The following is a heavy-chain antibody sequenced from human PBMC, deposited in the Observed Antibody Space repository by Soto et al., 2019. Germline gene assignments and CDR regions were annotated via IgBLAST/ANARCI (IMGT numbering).Heavy chain of an antibody. Sequence: SETLSLTCAVSGGSISSGGYSWSWIRQPPGKGLEWIGYIYHSGSTYYNPSLKSRVTISVDRSKNQFSLKLSSVTAADTAVYYCARGNDYGGSWFDPWGQGTLVTVSS. V-gene: IGHV4-30-2*01. CDR3: ARGNDYGGSWFDP. J-gene: IGHJ5*02. CDR2: IYHSGST. CDR1: GGSISSGGYS. D-gene: IGHD4-17*01.